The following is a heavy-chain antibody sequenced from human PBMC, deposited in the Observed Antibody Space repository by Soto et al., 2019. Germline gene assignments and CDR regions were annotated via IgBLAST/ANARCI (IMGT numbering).Heavy chain of an antibody. Sequence: SDTLSLTCTVSGGSISSGGYYWSWIRQHPGKGLEWIGYIYYSGSTYYNPSLKSRVTISVDTSKNQFSLKLGSVTTADTAAYYCAMSDIMVAPGGIISAYFGPWGQGSLVTVSS. D-gene: IGHD2-21*01. CDR1: GGSISSGGYY. V-gene: IGHV4-31*03. J-gene: IGHJ5*02. CDR2: IYYSGST. CDR3: AMSDIMVAPGGIISAYFGP.